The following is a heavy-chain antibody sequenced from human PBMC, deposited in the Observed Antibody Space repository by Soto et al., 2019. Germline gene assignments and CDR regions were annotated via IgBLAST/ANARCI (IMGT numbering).Heavy chain of an antibody. CDR2: ISYDGSNK. D-gene: IGHD2-2*01. V-gene: IGHV3-30-3*01. Sequence: QVQLVESGGGVVQPGRSLRLSCAASGFTFSSYAMHWVRQAPGKGLEWVAVISYDGSNKYYADSVKGRFTISRDNSKNTRYLQMNSLRAEDTAVYYCARGRGVVVPAAKDYWGQGTLVTVSS. J-gene: IGHJ4*02. CDR1: GFTFSSYA. CDR3: ARGRGVVVPAAKDY.